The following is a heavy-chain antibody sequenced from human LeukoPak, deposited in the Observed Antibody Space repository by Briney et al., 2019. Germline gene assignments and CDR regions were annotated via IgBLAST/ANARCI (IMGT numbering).Heavy chain of an antibody. V-gene: IGHV3-23*01. D-gene: IGHD4-17*01. CDR3: AKDLRPQIAYGESPRGTAPMGY. CDR2: ISNSGGGT. J-gene: IGHJ4*02. CDR1: GFIFSSYD. Sequence: GGSLRLSCAASGFIFSSYDMSWVRQAPGKGLEWVSDISNSGGGTDYADSVKGRFTISRDNSKNTLYLQMDSLRVEDTAMYYCAKDLRPQIAYGESPRGTAPMGYWGQGALVTVSS.